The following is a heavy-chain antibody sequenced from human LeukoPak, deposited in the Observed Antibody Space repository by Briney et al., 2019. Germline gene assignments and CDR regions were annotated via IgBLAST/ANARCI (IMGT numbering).Heavy chain of an antibody. D-gene: IGHD6-19*01. J-gene: IGHJ4*02. Sequence: SQTLSLTCAISGDSVSSNSAAWNWIRQSPSRGLEWLGRAYYRSKWYNDYAVSVKSRITINPDTSKNQFSLQLNSVTPEDTAVYYCARGRTPGVGTVAVYFDSWGQGTLVTVSS. CDR1: GDSVSSNSAA. V-gene: IGHV6-1*01. CDR2: AYYRSKWYN. CDR3: ARGRTPGVGTVAVYFDS.